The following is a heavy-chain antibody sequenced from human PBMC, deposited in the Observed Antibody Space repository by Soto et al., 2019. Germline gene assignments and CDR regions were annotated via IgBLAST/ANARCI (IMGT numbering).Heavy chain of an antibody. Sequence: QVQLVESGGGVVQPGRSLRLSCAASGFTFSSYAMHWVRQAPGKGLEWVAVISYDGSNKYYADSVKGRFTISRDNSKNTLDLHMNSLRAEDTAVYYCARDGVDIVATIQLDYWGQGTLVTVSS. J-gene: IGHJ4*02. D-gene: IGHD5-12*01. V-gene: IGHV3-30-3*01. CDR1: GFTFSSYA. CDR2: ISYDGSNK. CDR3: ARDGVDIVATIQLDY.